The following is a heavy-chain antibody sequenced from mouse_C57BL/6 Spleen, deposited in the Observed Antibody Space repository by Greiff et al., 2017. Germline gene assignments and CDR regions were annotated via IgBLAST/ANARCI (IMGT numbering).Heavy chain of an antibody. CDR2: IRNKANNHAT. CDR3: TRGPTVVAECYAMDY. V-gene: IGHV6-6*01. Sequence: EVMLVESGGGLVQPGGSMKLSCAASGFTFSDAWMDWVRQSPEKGLEWVAEIRNKANNHATYYAESVKGRFTISRDDSKSSVYLQMNSLRAEDTGIYYCTRGPTVVAECYAMDYWGQGTSVTVSS. CDR1: GFTFSDAW. D-gene: IGHD1-1*01. J-gene: IGHJ4*01.